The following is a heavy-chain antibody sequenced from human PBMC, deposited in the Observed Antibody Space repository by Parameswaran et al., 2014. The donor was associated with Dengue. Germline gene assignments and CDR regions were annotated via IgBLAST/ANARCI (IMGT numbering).Heavy chain of an antibody. Sequence: WVRQAPGQGLEWMGIINPSGGSTSYAQKFQGRVTMTRDTSTSTVYMELSSLRSEDTAVYYCARDLGRYDFWSGYKEFDPWGQGTLVTSPQ. CDR3: ARDLGRYDFWSGYKEFDP. V-gene: IGHV1-46*01. D-gene: IGHD3-3*01. J-gene: IGHJ5*02. CDR2: INPSGGST.